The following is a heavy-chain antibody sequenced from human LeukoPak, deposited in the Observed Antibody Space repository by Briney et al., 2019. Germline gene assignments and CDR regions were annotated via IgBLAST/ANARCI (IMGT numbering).Heavy chain of an antibody. V-gene: IGHV1-18*01. J-gene: IGHJ5*02. CDR2: ISAYNGNT. CDR1: GYTFTSYG. Sequence: EASVKVSCQASGYTFTSYGISWVRQAPGQGLAWMGWISAYNGNTNYAQKFQGRVTIPADESTSTAYMELSSLRSEDTAVYYCARGSRTIFGVVTTGGFPFDPWGQGTLVTVSS. CDR3: ARGSRTIFGVVTTGGFPFDP. D-gene: IGHD3-3*01.